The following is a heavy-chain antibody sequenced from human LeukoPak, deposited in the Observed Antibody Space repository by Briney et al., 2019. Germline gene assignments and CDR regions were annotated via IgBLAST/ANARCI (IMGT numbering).Heavy chain of an antibody. CDR3: ARDVRAVAGTADAFDI. CDR2: ISNSGSTI. V-gene: IGHV3-48*03. D-gene: IGHD6-19*01. CDR1: GFTFSTYE. Sequence: GGSLRLSCAASGFTFSTYEMNWVRQAPGKGLEWVSYISNSGSTIYYADSVKGRFTISRDNSKNTLYLQMNSLRAEDTAVYYCARDVRAVAGTADAFDIWGQGTMVTVSS. J-gene: IGHJ3*02.